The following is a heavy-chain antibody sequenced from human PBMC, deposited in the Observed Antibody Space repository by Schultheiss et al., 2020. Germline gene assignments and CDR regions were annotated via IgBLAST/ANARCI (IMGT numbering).Heavy chain of an antibody. D-gene: IGHD2-2*02. CDR1: GFTFNIYG. V-gene: IGHV3-30*12. CDR3: TTDIVVVPAAIGWNWFDP. Sequence: GESLKISCAASGFTFNIYGMHWVRQAPGKGLEWVAVISYDGSNKYYADSVKGRFTISRDNSKNTLYLQMNSLRAEDTAVYYCTTDIVVVPAAIGWNWFDPWGQGTLVTGSS. J-gene: IGHJ5*02. CDR2: ISYDGSNK.